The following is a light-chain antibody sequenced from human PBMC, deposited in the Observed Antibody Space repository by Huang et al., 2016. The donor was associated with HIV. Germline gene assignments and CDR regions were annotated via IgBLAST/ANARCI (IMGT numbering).Light chain of an antibody. CDR1: RSLLYSSNIKNY. V-gene: IGKV4-1*01. Sequence: DIVMTQSPDSLAVSLGERATINCKSNRSLLYSSNIKNYLAWYKQRPGQPPNLLIYWASTREAGVPYRFSGSGSGTDFTLTITSLQAEDVAIYYCQQYYSLPLTFGGGTKVEIK. CDR2: WAS. J-gene: IGKJ4*01. CDR3: QQYYSLPLT.